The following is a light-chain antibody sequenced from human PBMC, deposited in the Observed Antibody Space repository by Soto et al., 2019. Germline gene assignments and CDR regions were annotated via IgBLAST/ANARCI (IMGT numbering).Light chain of an antibody. Sequence: QSALTQPASVSGSPGQSITISCTGTRSDMGSYNSIAWYQQHPGKAPRVRIFGVTKRPSGISNRFSGSKSGFTASLTISGLQAEDEADYFCFSYAGSSTWVFGGGTKVTVL. CDR3: FSYAGSSTWV. CDR1: RSDMGSYNS. J-gene: IGLJ3*02. V-gene: IGLV2-23*02. CDR2: GVT.